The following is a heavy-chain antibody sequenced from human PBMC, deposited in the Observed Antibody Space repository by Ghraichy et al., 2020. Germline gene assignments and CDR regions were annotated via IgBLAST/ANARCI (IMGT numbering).Heavy chain of an antibody. V-gene: IGHV3-21*01. D-gene: IGHD3-22*01. J-gene: IGHJ4*02. CDR3: AREGREKDTSGYYSKC. Sequence: GGSLRLSCAASGFTFSLYSMNWVRQAPGKGLEWVSSISSSSDYIYYADSVKGRFTIARDNAKNSLYLQMNSLRAEDTAVYYCAREGREKDTSGYYSKCWGQGTLVTVSS. CDR1: GFTFSLYS. CDR2: ISSSSDYI.